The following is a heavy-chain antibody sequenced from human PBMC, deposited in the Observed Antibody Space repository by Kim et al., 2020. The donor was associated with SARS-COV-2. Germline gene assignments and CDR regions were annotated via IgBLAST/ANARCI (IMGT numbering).Heavy chain of an antibody. CDR3: ARENSGFAELNY. CDR1: GFIFYSYW. V-gene: IGHV3-74*01. Sequence: GGSLRLSCATSGFIFYSYWMHWVRQVPGKGLVWVARISSDGSETSYADSVKGRFTISRDNAKSTLLLQMNSLRVEDTAVYYCARENSGFAELNYWGQGT. J-gene: IGHJ4*02. CDR2: ISSDGSET. D-gene: IGHD3-10*01.